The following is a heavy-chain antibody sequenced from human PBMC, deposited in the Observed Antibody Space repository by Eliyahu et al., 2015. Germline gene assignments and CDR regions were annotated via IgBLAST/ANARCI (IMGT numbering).Heavy chain of an antibody. V-gene: IGHV5-51*01. D-gene: IGHD1-26*01. CDR1: GYDFSYYW. J-gene: IGHJ3*01. Sequence: QLVQSGAELKKPGESLKISCRGSGYDFSYYWIGWVRQMPGKGLEWIGIVHPGDWDTRYTPSFEGQVTMSVDKSSSTAYLQWSSLKASDSAMYYCARDIIVGATDEIAFDVWGQGTKVTVSS. CDR2: VHPGDWDT. CDR3: ARDIIVGATDEIAFDV.